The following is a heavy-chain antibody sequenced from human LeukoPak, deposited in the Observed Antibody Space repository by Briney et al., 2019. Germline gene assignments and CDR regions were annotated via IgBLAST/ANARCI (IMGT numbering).Heavy chain of an antibody. J-gene: IGHJ6*02. CDR3: AKSRAKYTYYDMDV. Sequence: GGSLRLSCAASGFTFSDYAMSWVCQAPGKGLEWVSLISANGGFTYYADSVKGRFTISRDNSKNTLYLQMNSLRAEDTAIYYCAKSRAKYTYYDMDVWGQGTTVTVSS. CDR1: GFTFSDYA. V-gene: IGHV3-23*01. CDR2: ISANGGFT. D-gene: IGHD2-2*02.